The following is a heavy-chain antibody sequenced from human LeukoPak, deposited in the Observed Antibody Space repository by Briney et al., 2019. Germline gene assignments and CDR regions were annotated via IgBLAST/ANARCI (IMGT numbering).Heavy chain of an antibody. J-gene: IGHJ6*02. D-gene: IGHD6-19*01. Sequence: PSETLSLTCTVSGGSISSSSYYWGWIRQPPGKGLEWIGSIYYSGSTYYNPSLKSRVTISVDTSKNQFSLKLSSVTAADTAVYYCAREPGIAVSYYYGMDVWGQGTLVTVSS. CDR3: AREPGIAVSYYYGMDV. CDR1: GGSISSSSYY. CDR2: IYYSGST. V-gene: IGHV4-39*07.